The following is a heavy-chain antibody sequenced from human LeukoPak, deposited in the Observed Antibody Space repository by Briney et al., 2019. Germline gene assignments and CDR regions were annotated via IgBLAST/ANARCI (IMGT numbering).Heavy chain of an antibody. Sequence: ASVKVSCKASGYTFTSYDINWVRQATGQGLEWMGWMNPNSGNTGYAQKFQGRVTITTDTSTSTAYMELRSLRSDDTAVYYCARGTQIDLEPVDYWGQGTLVTVSS. CDR2: MNPNSGNT. J-gene: IGHJ4*02. CDR3: ARGTQIDLEPVDY. V-gene: IGHV1-8*03. CDR1: GYTFTSYD.